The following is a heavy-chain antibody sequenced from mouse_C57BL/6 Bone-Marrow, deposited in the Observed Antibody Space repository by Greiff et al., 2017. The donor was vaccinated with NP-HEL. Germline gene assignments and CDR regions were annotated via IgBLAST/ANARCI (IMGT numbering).Heavy chain of an antibody. CDR1: GYTFTSYG. Sequence: QVQLQQSGAELARPGASVKLSCKASGYTFTSYGISWVKQRTGQGLEWIGEIYPRSGNTYYNEKFKGKATLTADKSSSTAYMELRRLTSEDSAVYFCARGNYSNSYWYFDVWGTGTTVTVSS. CDR2: IYPRSGNT. CDR3: ARGNYSNSYWYFDV. D-gene: IGHD2-5*01. J-gene: IGHJ1*03. V-gene: IGHV1-81*01.